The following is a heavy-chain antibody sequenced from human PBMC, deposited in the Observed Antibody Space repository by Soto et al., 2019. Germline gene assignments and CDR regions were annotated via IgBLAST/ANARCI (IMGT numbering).Heavy chain of an antibody. V-gene: IGHV3-73*01. J-gene: IGHJ4*02. D-gene: IGHD2-8*02. Sequence: EVQLVESGGGLVQTGGSLKLSCAASGITFRGSAMHWVRQASGKGLEWVGRIRSKPNSYATAYAASVKGRFTISRDDSKNMAYLQMNGLKTEDTAVYYCISVLNTVPDYWGQGTLVTVSS. CDR3: ISVLNTVPDY. CDR2: IRSKPNSYAT. CDR1: GITFRGSA.